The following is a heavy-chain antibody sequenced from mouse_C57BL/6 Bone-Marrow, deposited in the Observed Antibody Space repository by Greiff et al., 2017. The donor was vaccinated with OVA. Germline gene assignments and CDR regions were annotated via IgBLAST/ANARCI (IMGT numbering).Heavy chain of an antibody. Sequence: EVKLVESGGDLVKPGGTLKLSCAASGFTFSSYGMSWVRQTPDKRLEWVATISSGGSYTYYPDSVKGRFTISRDNAKNTLYLQMSSLKSEDTAMYYCARRDYRGIWDYWGQGTSVTVSS. D-gene: IGHD2-12*01. J-gene: IGHJ4*01. V-gene: IGHV5-6*02. CDR3: ARRDYRGIWDY. CDR1: GFTFSSYG. CDR2: ISSGGSYT.